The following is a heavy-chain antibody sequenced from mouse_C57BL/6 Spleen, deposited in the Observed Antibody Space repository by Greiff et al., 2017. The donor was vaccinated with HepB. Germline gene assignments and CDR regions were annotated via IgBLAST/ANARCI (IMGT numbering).Heavy chain of an antibody. V-gene: IGHV1-64*01. D-gene: IGHD1-1*01. CDR1: GYTFTSYW. CDR3: AREPTVVATDWYFDV. J-gene: IGHJ1*03. CDR2: IHPNSGST. Sequence: VQLQQPGAELVKPGASVKLSCKASGYTFTSYWMHWVKQRPGQGLEWIGMIHPNSGSTNYNEKFKSKATLTVDKSSSTAYMQLSSLTSEDSAVYYCAREPTVVATDWYFDVWGTGTTVTVSS.